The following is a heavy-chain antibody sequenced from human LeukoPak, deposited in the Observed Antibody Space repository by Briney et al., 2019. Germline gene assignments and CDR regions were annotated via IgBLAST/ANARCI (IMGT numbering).Heavy chain of an antibody. D-gene: IGHD2-2*01. J-gene: IGHJ6*02. CDR2: IYYSGST. V-gene: IGHV4-30-4*01. Sequence: SETLSLTCTVSGGSISSGDYYWSWIRQPPGKGLEWIGYIYYSGSTYYNPSLKSRVTISVDTSKNQFSLKLSSVTAADTAVYYCARVGRTYCTSTSCTTYGVDVWGQGTTVTVSS. CDR1: GGSISSGDYY. CDR3: ARVGRTYCTSTSCTTYGVDV.